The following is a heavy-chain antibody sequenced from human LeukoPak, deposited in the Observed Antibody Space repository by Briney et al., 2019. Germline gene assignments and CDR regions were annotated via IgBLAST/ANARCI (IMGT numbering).Heavy chain of an antibody. D-gene: IGHD3-3*01. J-gene: IGHJ4*02. Sequence: SETLSLTCTVSGYSISSGYYWGWIRQPPGKGLEWIGSIYHSGSTYYNPSLKSRVTISVDTSKNQFSLKLSSVTAADTAVYYCAAMFWSGYYTGVDYWGQGTLVTVSS. CDR3: AAMFWSGYYTGVDY. V-gene: IGHV4-38-2*02. CDR2: IYHSGST. CDR1: GYSISSGYY.